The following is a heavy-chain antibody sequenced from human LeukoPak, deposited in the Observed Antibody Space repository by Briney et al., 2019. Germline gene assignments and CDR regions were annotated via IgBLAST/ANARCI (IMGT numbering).Heavy chain of an antibody. D-gene: IGHD3-22*01. Sequence: GGSLRLSCAASGFTFSSYGMNWVRQAPGKGLEWVSSISSSSSYIYYADSVKGRFTISRDNAKNSLYLQMNSLRAEDTAVYYCARANPFHYYDSSGYPDYWGQGTLVTVSS. CDR3: ARANPFHYYDSSGYPDY. CDR1: GFTFSSYG. J-gene: IGHJ4*02. CDR2: ISSSSSYI. V-gene: IGHV3-21*01.